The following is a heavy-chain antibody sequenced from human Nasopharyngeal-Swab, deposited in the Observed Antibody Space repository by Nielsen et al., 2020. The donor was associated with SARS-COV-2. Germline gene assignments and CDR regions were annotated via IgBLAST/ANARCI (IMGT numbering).Heavy chain of an antibody. J-gene: IGHJ6*02. Sequence: GESLKISCAASGFTFSSHAMHWVRQAPGKGLEWVAVISYDGSNKYYADSVKGRFTISRDNSKNTLYLQMNSLRAEDTAVYYCARALWGSYYYGMDVWGQGTTVTVSS. CDR3: ARALWGSYYYGMDV. D-gene: IGHD7-27*01. CDR1: GFTFSSHA. CDR2: ISYDGSNK. V-gene: IGHV3-30*04.